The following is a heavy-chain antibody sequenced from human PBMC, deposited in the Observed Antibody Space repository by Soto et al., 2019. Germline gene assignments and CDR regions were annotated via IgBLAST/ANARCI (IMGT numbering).Heavy chain of an antibody. D-gene: IGHD5-18*01. Sequence: PGGSLRLSCEASGFTISGCSMNWVRQAPGKGLEWLAYITIRTGNTVYADSVRGRFTISADNAENSVFLQMNSLRDEDTAVYFCVRDRDIYRDMVHADLGGQGT. V-gene: IGHV3-48*02. J-gene: IGHJ4*01. CDR1: GFTISGCS. CDR2: ITIRTGNT. CDR3: VRDRDIYRDMVHADL.